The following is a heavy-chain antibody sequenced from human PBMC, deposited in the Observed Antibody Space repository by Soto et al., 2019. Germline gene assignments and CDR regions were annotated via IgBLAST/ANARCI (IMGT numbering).Heavy chain of an antibody. D-gene: IGHD1-26*01. V-gene: IGHV3-48*03. Sequence: EVQLVESGGGLVQPGGSLRLSCAASGFTFSGYEMNWVRQAPGKGLEWVSYISSSGSTIYYVDSVKGRFTISRDNAKNSLYLQMNSLRAEDTAVYYCARGGGNYLGPDAFDIWGQGTMVTVSS. CDR1: GFTFSGYE. CDR2: ISSSGSTI. CDR3: ARGGGNYLGPDAFDI. J-gene: IGHJ3*02.